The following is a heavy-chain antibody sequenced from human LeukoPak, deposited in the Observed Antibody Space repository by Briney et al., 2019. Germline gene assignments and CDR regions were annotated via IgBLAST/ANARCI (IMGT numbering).Heavy chain of an antibody. Sequence: GESLKISCAASGFPFSSYNMNWVRQAPGKGLEWVSYISGSGRTIDYADSVWGRFTISRDNAKDSLYLQMNSLRDEDTAVYYCARDRAWASDIWGQGTMVTVSS. V-gene: IGHV3-48*02. CDR2: ISGSGRTI. D-gene: IGHD3-10*01. CDR1: GFPFSSYN. CDR3: ARDRAWASDI. J-gene: IGHJ3*02.